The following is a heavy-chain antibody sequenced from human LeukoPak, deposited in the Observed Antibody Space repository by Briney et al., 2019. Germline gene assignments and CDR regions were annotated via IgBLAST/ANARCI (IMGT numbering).Heavy chain of an antibody. CDR3: VRSAPTLGYCSTSSCSYWSFDL. D-gene: IGHD2-2*01. Sequence: SETLSLTCTVSGGSISGYYWSWIRQPPGKGPEWIGYIYYSGTTSYNPSLQSRVTISLDTSKNQFSLKLSSVTAADTAVYYCVRSAPTLGYCSTSSCSYWSFDLWGRGTLVTVSS. V-gene: IGHV4-59*01. J-gene: IGHJ2*01. CDR1: GGSISGYY. CDR2: IYYSGTT.